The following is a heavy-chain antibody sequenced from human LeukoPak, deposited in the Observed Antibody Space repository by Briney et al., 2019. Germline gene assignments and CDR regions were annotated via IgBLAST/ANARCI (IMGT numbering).Heavy chain of an antibody. CDR2: INHSGST. Sequence: PSETLSLTCAVYGGSFGGYYWSWIRQPPGKGLEWIGEINHSGSTNYNPSLKSRVTISVDTSKNQFSLKLSSVTAADTAVYYCARLRKYGSGSYYPKYYFDYWGQGTLVTVSS. CDR3: ARLRKYGSGSYYPKYYFDY. V-gene: IGHV4-34*01. CDR1: GGSFGGYY. J-gene: IGHJ4*02. D-gene: IGHD3-10*01.